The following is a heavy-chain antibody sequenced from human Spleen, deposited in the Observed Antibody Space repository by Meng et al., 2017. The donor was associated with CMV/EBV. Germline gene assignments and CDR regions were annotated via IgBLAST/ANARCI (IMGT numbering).Heavy chain of an antibody. CDR2: ISSSGSTI. Sequence: GESLKISCAASGFTFSDYYMSWIRQAPGKGLEWVSYISSSGSTIYYADSVKGRFTISRDNAKNSLYLQMNSLRAEDTAVYYCAREGCSSTSCTTLDYWGQGAQVTVSS. CDR3: AREGCSSTSCTTLDY. V-gene: IGHV3-11*01. D-gene: IGHD2-2*01. CDR1: GFTFSDYY. J-gene: IGHJ4*02.